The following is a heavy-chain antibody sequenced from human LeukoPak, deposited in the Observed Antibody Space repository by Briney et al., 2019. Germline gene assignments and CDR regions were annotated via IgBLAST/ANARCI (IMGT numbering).Heavy chain of an antibody. D-gene: IGHD6-13*01. CDR1: GFTFSDYY. CDR3: ARVYSSSWYSGYLYMDV. Sequence: GGSLRLSCAASGFTFSDYYMSWIRQAPGKGLEWVSYISGSGSTIYYADSVKGRFTISRDNAKQLLYLQMSRLRAEDTAVYYCARVYSSSWYSGYLYMDVWGKGTTVTVSS. J-gene: IGHJ6*03. V-gene: IGHV3-11*01. CDR2: ISGSGSTI.